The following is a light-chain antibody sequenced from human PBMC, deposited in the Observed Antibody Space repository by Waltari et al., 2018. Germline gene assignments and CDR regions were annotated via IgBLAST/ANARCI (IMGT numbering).Light chain of an antibody. V-gene: IGKV2-30*01. Sequence: DVVMTQSPLSLSVTLGQSASISCRSSESLVASDGNTYFNWFQQRPGQLPRRLLDKVSNRDAGVPDRFSGSGSGTDFTLRITKVEAEDVGVYYCMQGIHRPWTFGQGTKVEIK. CDR1: ESLVASDGNTY. J-gene: IGKJ1*01. CDR2: KVS. CDR3: MQGIHRPWT.